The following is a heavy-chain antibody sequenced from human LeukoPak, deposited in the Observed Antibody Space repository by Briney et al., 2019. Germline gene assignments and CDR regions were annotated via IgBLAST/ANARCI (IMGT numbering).Heavy chain of an antibody. Sequence: TSETLSLTCAVYGGSFSGYYWSWIRQPPGKGLEWIGEINHSGSTNYNPSLKSRVTISVDTSKNQFSLKLSSVTAADTAAYYCARNDYVWGSYRLNWFDPWGQGTLVTVSS. D-gene: IGHD3-16*02. CDR2: INHSGST. J-gene: IGHJ5*02. CDR3: ARNDYVWGSYRLNWFDP. V-gene: IGHV4-34*01. CDR1: GGSFSGYY.